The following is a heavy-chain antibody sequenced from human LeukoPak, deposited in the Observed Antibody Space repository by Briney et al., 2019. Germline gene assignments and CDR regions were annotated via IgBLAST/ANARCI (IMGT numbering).Heavy chain of an antibody. J-gene: IGHJ6*02. CDR1: GYTFTGYY. CDR2: INPNSGGT. CDR3: ATSSTRYYYYGMDV. D-gene: IGHD2-2*01. Sequence: GASVKVSCKASGYTFTGYYMHWVRQAPGQGLEWMGWINPNSGGTNYAQKFQGWVTMTRDTSISTAYMELSRLRSDDTAVYYCATSSTRYYYYGMDVWGQGTTVTVSS. V-gene: IGHV1-2*04.